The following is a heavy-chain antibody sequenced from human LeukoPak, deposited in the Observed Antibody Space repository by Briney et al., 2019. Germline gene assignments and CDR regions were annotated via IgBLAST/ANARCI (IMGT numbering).Heavy chain of an antibody. Sequence: NSGVTNYAQNFQGRVTMTRDTSINTAYMELSRLRSDDTAVYYCARGYCSGGSCYFIFDYWGQGTLVTVSS. V-gene: IGHV1-2*02. D-gene: IGHD2-15*01. J-gene: IGHJ4*02. CDR2: NSGVT. CDR3: ARGYCSGGSCYFIFDY.